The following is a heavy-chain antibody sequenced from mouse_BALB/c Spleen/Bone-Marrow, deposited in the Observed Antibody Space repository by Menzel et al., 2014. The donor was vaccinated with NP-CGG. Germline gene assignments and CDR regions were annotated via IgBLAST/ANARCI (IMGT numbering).Heavy chain of an antibody. J-gene: IGHJ2*01. V-gene: IGHV1-54*03. CDR2: INPGSGAT. CDR3: ARRLTGTLYFDY. CDR1: GYAFTNYL. D-gene: IGHD4-1*01. Sequence: QVQLQQSGAELVRPGTSVKVSCKASGYAFTNYLIEWVKQRPGQGLEWIGVINPGSGATNYNENFKGKATLTADKSSSTPYMQLSSLTSDDSAVYFCARRLTGTLYFDYWGQGTTLTASS.